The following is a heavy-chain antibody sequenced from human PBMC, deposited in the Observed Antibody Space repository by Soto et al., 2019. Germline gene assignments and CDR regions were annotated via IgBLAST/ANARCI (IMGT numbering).Heavy chain of an antibody. CDR2: INHSGST. D-gene: IGHD6-6*01. J-gene: IGHJ6*03. V-gene: IGHV4-34*01. Sequence: SETLSLTCAVYGGSFSGYYWSWIRQPPGKGMEWIGEINHSGSTNYNPSLKSRVTISVDTSKNQFSLKLSSVTAADTAVYYCARVVVSSLNSSYYYYMDVWGKGTTVTVSS. CDR1: GGSFSGYY. CDR3: ARVVVSSLNSSYYYYMDV.